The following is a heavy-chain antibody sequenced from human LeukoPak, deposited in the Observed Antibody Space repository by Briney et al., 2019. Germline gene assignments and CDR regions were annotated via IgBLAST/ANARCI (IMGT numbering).Heavy chain of an antibody. CDR3: ARGSRWNVWGGENWFDP. CDR1: GGSISSGSYY. D-gene: IGHD3-16*01. J-gene: IGHJ5*02. V-gene: IGHV4-39*07. CDR2: IYYSGST. Sequence: PSETLSLTCTVSGGSISSGSYYWGWIRQPPGKGLEWIGSIYYSGSTYYNPSLKSRVTISVDTSKNQFSLKLSSVTAADTAVYYCARGSRWNVWGGENWFDPWGQGTLVTVSS.